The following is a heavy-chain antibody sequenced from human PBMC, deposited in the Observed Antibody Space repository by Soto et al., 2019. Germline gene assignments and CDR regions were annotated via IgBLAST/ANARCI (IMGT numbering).Heavy chain of an antibody. V-gene: IGHV4-30-2*01. CDR1: GGSVSSGVFS. J-gene: IGHJ6*02. CDR2: ISHGGSP. CDR3: ARGLYYYAMDV. Sequence: SETLSLTCAVSGGSVSSGVFSWNWIRQPPGQGLEWIGYISHGGSPHYTPSLRSRVSISVDRSTNVISLNLTSMTPADTAVYFCARGLYYYAMDVWGQGTTVTVSS.